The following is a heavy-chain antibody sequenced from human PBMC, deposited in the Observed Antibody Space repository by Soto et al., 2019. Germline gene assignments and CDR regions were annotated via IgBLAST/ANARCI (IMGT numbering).Heavy chain of an antibody. CDR3: ARGGDIAARRVGYYYYGMDV. J-gene: IGHJ6*02. D-gene: IGHD6-6*01. CDR2: INSDGSST. V-gene: IGHV3-74*01. CDR1: GFTFSSYW. Sequence: PGGSLRLSCAASGFTFSSYWMHWVRQAPGKGLVWVSRINSDGSSTSYADSVKGRFTISRDNAKNTLHLQMNSLRAEDTAVYYCARGGDIAARRVGYYYYGMDVWGQGTTVTVSS.